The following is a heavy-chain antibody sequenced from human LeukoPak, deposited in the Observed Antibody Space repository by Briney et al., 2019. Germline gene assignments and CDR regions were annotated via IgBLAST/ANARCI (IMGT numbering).Heavy chain of an antibody. Sequence: GGSLRLSCAASGFTFSSYGMHGVRQAPGKGLEWVAVIWYDGSNKYYADSVKGRFTISRDNSKNTLYLQMNSLRAEDTAVYYCARDIAVAGTAILALDYWGQGTLVTVSS. CDR3: ARDIAVAGTAILALDY. D-gene: IGHD6-19*01. CDR1: GFTFSSYG. CDR2: IWYDGSNK. J-gene: IGHJ4*02. V-gene: IGHV3-33*01.